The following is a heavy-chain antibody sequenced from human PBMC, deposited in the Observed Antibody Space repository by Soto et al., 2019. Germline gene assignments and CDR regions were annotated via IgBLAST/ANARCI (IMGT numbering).Heavy chain of an antibody. Sequence: SETLSLTCTVSGGSISSGGYSWTWIRQSPGKGLEWIGYPYQSASAYYNPSLKSRVTISVYRSKNQFSLNLTSVTAADTAVYYCARDYYRMDVLAQGTSVTVSS. V-gene: IGHV4-30-2*06. CDR2: PYQSASA. CDR3: ARDYYRMDV. J-gene: IGHJ6*02. CDR1: GGSISSGGYS.